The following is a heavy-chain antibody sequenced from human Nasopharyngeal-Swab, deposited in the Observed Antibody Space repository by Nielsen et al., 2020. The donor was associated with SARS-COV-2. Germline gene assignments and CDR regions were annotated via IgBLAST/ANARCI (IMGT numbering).Heavy chain of an antibody. V-gene: IGHV1-18*01. J-gene: IGHJ4*02. CDR2: ISAYNGNT. Sequence: ASVKVSCKASGYTFTSYGISWVRQAPGQGLEWMGWISAYNGNTNYAQKLQGRVTMTTDTFTSTAYMELRSLRSDDTAVYYCARCEYYDFWSGYSDRPFDYWGQGTLVTVSS. CDR1: GYTFTSYG. CDR3: ARCEYYDFWSGYSDRPFDY. D-gene: IGHD3-3*01.